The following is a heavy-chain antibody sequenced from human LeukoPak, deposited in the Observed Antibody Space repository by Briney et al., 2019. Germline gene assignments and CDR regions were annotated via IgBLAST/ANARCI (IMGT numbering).Heavy chain of an antibody. Sequence: SVTVSFKASGGTFSNYAISWVRQAPGQGLEWMGRIIPILGIANYAQKFQGRVTITADKSTSTAYMELSSLRSEDTAVYYCARDQEGYDFWSGYFNWFDPWGQGTLVTVSS. D-gene: IGHD3-3*01. CDR2: IIPILGIA. J-gene: IGHJ5*02. CDR3: ARDQEGYDFWSGYFNWFDP. V-gene: IGHV1-69*04. CDR1: GGTFSNYA.